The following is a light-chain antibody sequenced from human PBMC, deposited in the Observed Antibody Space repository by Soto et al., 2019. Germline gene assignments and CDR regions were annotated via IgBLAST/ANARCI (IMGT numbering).Light chain of an antibody. Sequence: EIVLTQSPATLSLSPGERATLSCRASQSVSSYLAWYQQKPGQAPRLLIYDASNRATGIPARFSGSGSETDFTLTISSLEPEDFAVYYCQQRSNWRLTFGGGTTVDTK. J-gene: IGKJ4*01. V-gene: IGKV3-11*01. CDR3: QQRSNWRLT. CDR2: DAS. CDR1: QSVSSY.